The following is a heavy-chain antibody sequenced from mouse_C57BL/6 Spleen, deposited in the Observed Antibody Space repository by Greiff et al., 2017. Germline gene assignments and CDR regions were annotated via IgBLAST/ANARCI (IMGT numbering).Heavy chain of an antibody. D-gene: IGHD6-1*01. Sequence: DVMLVESGGGLVKPGGSLKLSCAASGFTFSDYGMHWVRQAPEKGLEWVAYISSGSSTIYYADTVKGRFTISRDNAKNTLFLQMTSLRSEDTAMYYCARGRSLFFDVWGTGTTVTVSS. CDR3: ARGRSLFFDV. V-gene: IGHV5-17*01. CDR1: GFTFSDYG. CDR2: ISSGSSTI. J-gene: IGHJ1*03.